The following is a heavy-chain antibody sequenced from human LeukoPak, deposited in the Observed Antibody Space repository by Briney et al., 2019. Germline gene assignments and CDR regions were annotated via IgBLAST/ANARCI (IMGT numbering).Heavy chain of an antibody. CDR2: VRYSGST. D-gene: IGHD6-25*01. J-gene: IGHJ4*02. CDR3: ARDRGSGLDY. Sequence: PSGTLSLTCTVSGGSIGSHYWTWIRQPPGRGLEWIGYVRYSGSTDYNPSLKSRVTISLDTSNNQFSLRLNSVTAADTAVYYCARDRGSGLDYWGQGTLVTVSS. V-gene: IGHV4-59*11. CDR1: GGSIGSHY.